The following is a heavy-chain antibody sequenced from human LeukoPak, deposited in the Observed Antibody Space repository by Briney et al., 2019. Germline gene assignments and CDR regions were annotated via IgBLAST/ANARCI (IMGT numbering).Heavy chain of an antibody. J-gene: IGHJ4*02. CDR2: INPSGGST. CDR3: ARDLLPIGYIGSPVGATTGDNFDY. V-gene: IGHV1-46*01. CDR1: GYTFTSYY. Sequence: ASVTVSCKASGYTFTSYYMHWVRQAPGQGLEGMGIINPSGGSTSYAQKFQGRVTMTRDTSTSTVYMELSSLRSEETAVYYCARDLLPIGYIGSPVGATTGDNFDYWGQGTLVTVSS. D-gene: IGHD1-26*01.